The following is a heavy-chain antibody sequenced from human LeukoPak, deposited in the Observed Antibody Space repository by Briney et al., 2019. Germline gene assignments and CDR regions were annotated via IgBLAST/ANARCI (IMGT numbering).Heavy chain of an antibody. V-gene: IGHV3-30*18. D-gene: IGHD5-12*01. CDR2: ISYDGSNK. CDR3: VNGIVATTLFDY. J-gene: IGHJ4*02. Sequence: PGGSLRLSCAASGFTFSSYGMHWVRQAPGKGLEWVAVISYDGSNKYYADSVKGRFTISRDNSKNTLYLQMNSLRAEDTAVYYCVNGIVATTLFDYWGQGTLVTVSS. CDR1: GFTFSSYG.